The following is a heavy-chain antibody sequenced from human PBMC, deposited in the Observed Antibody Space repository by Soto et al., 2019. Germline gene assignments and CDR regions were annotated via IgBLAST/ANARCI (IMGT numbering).Heavy chain of an antibody. CDR3: ARHRYCSGGSCYVDY. Sequence: GESLKISCKGSGYSFTTYWIGWVRQMPGKGLEWMGIIYPGDSDTRYSPSFQGQVTISADKSISTAYLQWSSLKASDTAMYYCARHRYCSGGSCYVDYWGQGTLVTAPQ. V-gene: IGHV5-51*01. CDR1: GYSFTTYW. D-gene: IGHD2-15*01. J-gene: IGHJ4*02. CDR2: IYPGDSDT.